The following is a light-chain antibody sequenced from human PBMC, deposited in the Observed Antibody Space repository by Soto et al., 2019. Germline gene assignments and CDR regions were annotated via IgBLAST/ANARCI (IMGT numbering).Light chain of an antibody. CDR3: QRRSNWQT. Sequence: EIVLTQSPATLSLSPGERATLSCRASQSVSNYLAWSQQKPGQAPSLLVYNASNGATGIPGRFSGSGSGTDFTLTISRLEAEDFAVYYCQRRSNWQTFGQGTRLEIK. CDR2: NAS. V-gene: IGKV3-11*01. J-gene: IGKJ5*01. CDR1: QSVSNY.